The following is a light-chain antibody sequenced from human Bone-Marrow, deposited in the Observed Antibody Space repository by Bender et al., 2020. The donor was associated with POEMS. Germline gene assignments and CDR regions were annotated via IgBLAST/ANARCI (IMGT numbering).Light chain of an antibody. CDR2: THN. CDR3: AAWDDSLNGPV. V-gene: IGLV1-44*01. Sequence: QSVLTQPPSASGTPGQTVTISCSGSSSNIGSNTVNWYQQLPGPAPKLLIYTHNQRPSGVPDRFSGSKSGTSASLAISCLQSEDEADYYCAAWDDSLNGPVFGGGTKLTVL. CDR1: SSNIGSNT. J-gene: IGLJ2*01.